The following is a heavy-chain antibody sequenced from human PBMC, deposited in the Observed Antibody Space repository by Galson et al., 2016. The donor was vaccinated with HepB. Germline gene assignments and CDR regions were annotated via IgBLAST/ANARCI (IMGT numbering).Heavy chain of an antibody. J-gene: IGHJ5*01. Sequence: SLRLSCAASGFTFSSYGMHWVRQAPGQGLEWVAVISYDGSIKYYADSVKGRFTISKDNSKNTLYLQMNSLSAEDTAVYYCARGEYQLLYTWFDSWGQGILVTVSS. CDR3: ARGEYQLLYTWFDS. V-gene: IGHV3-30*03. D-gene: IGHD2-2*01. CDR1: GFTFSSYG. CDR2: ISYDGSIK.